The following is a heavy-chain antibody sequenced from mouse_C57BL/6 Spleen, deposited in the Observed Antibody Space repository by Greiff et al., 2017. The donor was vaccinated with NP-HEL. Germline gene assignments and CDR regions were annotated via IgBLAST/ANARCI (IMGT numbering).Heavy chain of an antibody. V-gene: IGHV3-8*01. CDR2: ISYSGST. CDR1: GYSITSDY. CDR3: ARYKYYGSSYWYFDV. Sequence: EVMLVESGPGLAKPSQTLSLTCSVTGYSITSDYWNWIRKFPGNKLEYMGYISYSGSTYYNPSLKSRISITRDTSKNQYYLQLNSVTTEDTATYYCARYKYYGSSYWYFDVWGTGTTVTVSS. J-gene: IGHJ1*03. D-gene: IGHD1-1*01.